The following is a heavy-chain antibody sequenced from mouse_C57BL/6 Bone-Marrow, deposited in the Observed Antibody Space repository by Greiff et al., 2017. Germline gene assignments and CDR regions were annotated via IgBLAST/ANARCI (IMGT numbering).Heavy chain of an antibody. CDR3: ASGPAMDY. J-gene: IGHJ4*01. Sequence: VKLVESGPGLVAPSPSLSITCTVSGFSLTSYGVDWVRQSPGQGLEWLGVIWGVGSTNYNSALKSRLSISKDNSKSQVFLKMNSLQTYDTAMYYCASGPAMDYWGQGTSVTVSS. CDR2: IWGVGST. V-gene: IGHV2-6*01. CDR1: GFSLTSYG.